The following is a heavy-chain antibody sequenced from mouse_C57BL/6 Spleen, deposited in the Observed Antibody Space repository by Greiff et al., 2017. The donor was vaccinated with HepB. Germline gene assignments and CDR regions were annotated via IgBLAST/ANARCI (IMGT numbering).Heavy chain of an antibody. CDR1: GYTFTSYW. CDR3: ARESYDGYYGFAY. CDR2: IHPNSGST. V-gene: IGHV1-64*01. J-gene: IGHJ3*01. Sequence: QVQLQQPGAELVKPGASVKLSCKASGYTFTSYWMHWVKQRPGQGLEWIGMIHPNSGSTNYNEKFKSKATLTVDKSSSTAYMQLSSLTSEDSAVYYGARESYDGYYGFAYWGQGTLVTVSA. D-gene: IGHD2-3*01.